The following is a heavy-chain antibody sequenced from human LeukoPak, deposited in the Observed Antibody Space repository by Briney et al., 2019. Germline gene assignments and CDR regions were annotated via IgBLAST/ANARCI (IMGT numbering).Heavy chain of an antibody. Sequence: GGSLRLSCTASGFTFSSYTMTWVRQAPGKGLKWVSTITTGDGNTYYADSVKGRFTVSRDDSKNTLYLQMNSLRAEDTAVYYCAKDWKPDGLYDLDYWGQGTLVTVSS. CDR2: ITTGDGNT. D-gene: IGHD5/OR15-5a*01. J-gene: IGHJ4*02. V-gene: IGHV3-23*01. CDR3: AKDWKPDGLYDLDY. CDR1: GFTFSSYT.